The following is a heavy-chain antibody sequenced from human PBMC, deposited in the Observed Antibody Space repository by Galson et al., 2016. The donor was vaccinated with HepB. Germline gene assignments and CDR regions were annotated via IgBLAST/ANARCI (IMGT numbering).Heavy chain of an antibody. CDR1: XXXVSNNX. CDR3: ARASGIRGINGPMDV. D-gene: IGHD3-10*01. V-gene: IGHV3-53*01. J-gene: IGHJ6*02. Sequence: RLSCAASXXXVSNNXXSWVRXAPGKGLEXXXVIHDDGXXNYADSVMGRFTISRDNSKNTLYLEXNSLRAEDXAVYYWARASGIRGINGPMDVXXQGT. CDR2: IHDDGXX.